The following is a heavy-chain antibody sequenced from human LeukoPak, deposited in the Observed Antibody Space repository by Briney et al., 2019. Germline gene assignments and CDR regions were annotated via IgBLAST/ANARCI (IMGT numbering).Heavy chain of an antibody. Sequence: SWVRQHPGKGLEWIGYIYYSGSTYYNPSLKSRVTISVDTSKNQFSLKLSSVTAADTAVYYCARAITMVRGVIIGWFDPWGQGTLVTVSS. V-gene: IGHV4-31*02. J-gene: IGHJ5*02. D-gene: IGHD3-10*01. CDR3: ARAITMVRGVIIGWFDP. CDR2: IYYSGST.